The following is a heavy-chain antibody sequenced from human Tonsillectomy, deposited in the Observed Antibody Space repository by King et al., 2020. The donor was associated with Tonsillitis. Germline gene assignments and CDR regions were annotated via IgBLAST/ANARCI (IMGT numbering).Heavy chain of an antibody. D-gene: IGHD6-19*01. Sequence: QLVQSGPEVKRPGTSVRVSCKASGGTFSSYGFSWVRQAPGQGLKWMGGIIPVFRTTTYAQKFQGRVTITADESASTAYMDLSSLRSEDTAVYYCAREWTAVAGSPLGFWGQGTLVTVSS. CDR3: AREWTAVAGSPLGF. CDR2: IIPVFRTT. V-gene: IGHV1-69*01. J-gene: IGHJ4*02. CDR1: GGTFSSYG.